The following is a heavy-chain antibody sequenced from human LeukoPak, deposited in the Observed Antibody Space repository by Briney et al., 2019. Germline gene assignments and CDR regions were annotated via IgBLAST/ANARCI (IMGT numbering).Heavy chain of an antibody. CDR2: INQDTSVK. J-gene: IGHJ4*02. CDR1: GFTFSSYW. CDR3: ARPGGYTYGFFDY. D-gene: IGHD5-18*01. V-gene: IGHV3-7*01. Sequence: GGSLRLSCATSGFTFSSYWMSWVRQAPGKGLEWVAHINQDTSVKYYVDSVKGRFTISRDNAKNSLYLQMNSLRVEDTAVYYCARPGGYTYGFFDYWGQGTLVTVSS.